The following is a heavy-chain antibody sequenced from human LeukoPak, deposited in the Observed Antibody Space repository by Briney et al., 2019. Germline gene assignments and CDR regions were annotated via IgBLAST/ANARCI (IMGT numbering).Heavy chain of an antibody. CDR2: IYTSGST. J-gene: IGHJ4*02. D-gene: IGHD3-22*01. Sequence: KSSQTLSLTCTVSGGSISSGSYYWSWIRQPAGKGLEWIGRIYTSGSTNYNPSLKSRVTISVDTSKNQFSLKLSSVTAADTAVYYCARAGDYYDSRAKSLDYWGQGTLVTVSS. CDR3: ARAGDYYDSRAKSLDY. CDR1: GGSISSGSYY. V-gene: IGHV4-61*02.